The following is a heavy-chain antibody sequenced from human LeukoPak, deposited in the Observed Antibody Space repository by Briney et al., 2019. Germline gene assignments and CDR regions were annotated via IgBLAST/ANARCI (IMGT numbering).Heavy chain of an antibody. J-gene: IGHJ4*02. D-gene: IGHD3-9*01. Sequence: ASVKVSCKASGYTFTSYYMHWVRQAPGQGLEWMGIINPSGGSTSYAQKFQGRITITADESTSTAYMELSSLRSEDTAVYYCARVGELRYFDWLFDYWGQGTLVTVSS. CDR3: ARVGELRYFDWLFDY. V-gene: IGHV1-46*01. CDR1: GYTFTSYY. CDR2: INPSGGST.